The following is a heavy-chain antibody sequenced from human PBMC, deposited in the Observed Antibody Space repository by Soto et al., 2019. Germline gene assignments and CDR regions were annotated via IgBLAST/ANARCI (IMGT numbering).Heavy chain of an antibody. CDR2: INPCSGDT. CDR1: GYTFTSYY. D-gene: IGHD3-3*01. J-gene: IGHJ4*02. V-gene: IGHV1-46*01. Sequence: ASVKVSCKASGYTFTSYYMHWVRQAPAQGLEWMGLINPCSGDTNYAQKLQGRVTMTTDTSTSTAYMELRSLRSDDTAVYYCARGPGAYYDFWSGYFFDYWGQGTLVTVSS. CDR3: ARGPGAYYDFWSGYFFDY.